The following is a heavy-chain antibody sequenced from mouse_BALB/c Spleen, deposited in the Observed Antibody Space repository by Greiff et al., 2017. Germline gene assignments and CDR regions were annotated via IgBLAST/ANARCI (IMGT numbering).Heavy chain of an antibody. D-gene: IGHD1-1*01. Sequence: VQLQQPGAELVKPGASVKLSCKASGYTFTSYWMHWVKQRPGQGLEWIGEINPSNGRTNYNEKFKSKATLTVDKSSSTAYMQLSSLTSEDSAVDYCSSSLASYGSGFAYWGQGTLVTVSA. CDR2: INPSNGRT. CDR1: GYTFTSYW. V-gene: IGHV1S81*02. J-gene: IGHJ3*01. CDR3: SSSLASYGSGFAY.